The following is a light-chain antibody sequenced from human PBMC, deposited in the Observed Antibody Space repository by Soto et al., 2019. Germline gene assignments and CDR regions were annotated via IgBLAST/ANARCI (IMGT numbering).Light chain of an antibody. J-gene: IGKJ3*01. CDR1: QDIKTY. Sequence: IQLTQSPSSLSASVGDRVSITCRASQDIKTYLAWYQQKQGKAPKLLISGTFTLQSGVPSRFNGSGSGTDFTRTISRLQPEDFATSYCQHLNNYPPFTFGPGTKVDLE. CDR3: QHLNNYPPFT. V-gene: IGKV1-9*01. CDR2: GTF.